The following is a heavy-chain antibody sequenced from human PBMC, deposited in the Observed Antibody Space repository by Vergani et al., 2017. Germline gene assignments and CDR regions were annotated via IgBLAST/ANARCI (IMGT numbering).Heavy chain of an antibody. D-gene: IGHD4-17*01. CDR1: GYTFTDHY. CDR2: VDPEDGET. Sequence: EVQLVQSGAEVKKPGATMKISCTASGYTFTDHYMHWVKQAPGKGLEWMGLVDPEDGETIYAEKFKGRVTIAADTSTDTAHFELKSLRSGDTAVYYCATPQAVTTGGMEVWGQGTTVIVSS. CDR3: ATPQAVTTGGMEV. J-gene: IGHJ6*01. V-gene: IGHV1-69-2*01.